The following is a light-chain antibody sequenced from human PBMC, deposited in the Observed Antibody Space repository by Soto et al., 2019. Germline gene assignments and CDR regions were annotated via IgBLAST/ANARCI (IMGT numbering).Light chain of an antibody. J-gene: IGKJ4*01. CDR1: QIVTSNY. CDR2: GAS. V-gene: IGKV3-20*01. CDR3: QQYGRSPLT. Sequence: EVVLTQSPGTLSLSPGERATLSCRASQIVTSNYLAWYQQKGGQAPRLLIYGASSRAAGIPDRFSGSGSGTDFTLTISRLEPGDFAVYYCQQYGRSPLTFGGGTKVEIK.